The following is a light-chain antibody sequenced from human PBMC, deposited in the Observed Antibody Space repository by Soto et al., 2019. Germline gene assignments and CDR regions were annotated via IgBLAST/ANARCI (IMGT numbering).Light chain of an antibody. Sequence: EIVLTQSPATLSLSPGERATLSCRASQGVSSYLAWYQQKPGQAPRLLIYGASTRATGIPARFSGSGSGTEFTLTISSLQSEDFAVYYCQQSNDWPRTFGQGTKVDIK. CDR1: QGVSSY. J-gene: IGKJ1*01. CDR3: QQSNDWPRT. V-gene: IGKV3-15*01. CDR2: GAS.